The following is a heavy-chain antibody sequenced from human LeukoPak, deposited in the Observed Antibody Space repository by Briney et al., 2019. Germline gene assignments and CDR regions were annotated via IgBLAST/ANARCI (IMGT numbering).Heavy chain of an antibody. Sequence: SETLSLTCTVSGGSISSSSYYWGWIRQPPGKGLEWIGSVYYTGASYYNPSLKSRVTISIDTSKKHFSLKLTSVTAADTAVYYCARDDYRSFYAFDIWGQGTMVTVSS. D-gene: IGHD4-11*01. CDR1: GGSISSSSYY. CDR3: ARDDYRSFYAFDI. J-gene: IGHJ3*02. CDR2: VYYTGAS. V-gene: IGHV4-39*07.